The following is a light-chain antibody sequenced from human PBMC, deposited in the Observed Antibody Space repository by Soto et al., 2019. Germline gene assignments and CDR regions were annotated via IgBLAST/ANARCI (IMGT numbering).Light chain of an antibody. V-gene: IGLV2-23*01. J-gene: IGLJ3*02. Sequence: PASVSGSPGQSITISCTGSNSDVGSYNLVSWYQQHPGQAPKLMIYEGSKRPSGVSNRLSGSKSGNTASLTISGLQAEDEADYYCCSYAGSSVWVFGGGTKVTVL. CDR2: EGS. CDR3: CSYAGSSVWV. CDR1: NSDVGSYNL.